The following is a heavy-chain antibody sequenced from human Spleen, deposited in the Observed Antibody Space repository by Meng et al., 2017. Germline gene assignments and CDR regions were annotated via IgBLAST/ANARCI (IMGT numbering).Heavy chain of an antibody. V-gene: IGHV3-23*01. CDR1: GFTFSSYA. Sequence: GGSLRLSCAASGFTFSSYAMSWVRQAPGKGLEWVSAISGSGGSTYYADSVKGRFTISRDNSKNTLYLQMNSLRAEDTAVYYCAKSGGYSGYDDEEFDYWGQGTLVTVSS. D-gene: IGHD5-12*01. J-gene: IGHJ4*02. CDR2: ISGSGGST. CDR3: AKSGGYSGYDDEEFDY.